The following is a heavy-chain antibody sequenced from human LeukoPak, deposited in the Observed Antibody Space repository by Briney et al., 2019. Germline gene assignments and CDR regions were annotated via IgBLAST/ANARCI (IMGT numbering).Heavy chain of an antibody. CDR3: ARGYCSRTSCEDLDY. J-gene: IGHJ4*02. Sequence: GGSLRLSCAASGFTFSHYSMNWVRQAPGKGLEWVSSISVSGSFIYYADSLKGRFTISRDNAKNSLYLQMNSLRAEDTAVFYCARGYCSRTSCEDLDYWGQGTLATVSS. D-gene: IGHD2-2*01. CDR2: ISVSGSFI. CDR1: GFTFSHYS. V-gene: IGHV3-21*01.